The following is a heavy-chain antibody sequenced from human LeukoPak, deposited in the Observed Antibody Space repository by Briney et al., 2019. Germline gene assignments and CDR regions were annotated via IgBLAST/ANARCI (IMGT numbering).Heavy chain of an antibody. CDR1: GYTFISYY. V-gene: IGHV1-46*01. J-gene: IGHJ4*02. Sequence: ASVKVSCKPSGYTFISYYRHWVRQAPGQGLEWMGIINPSGGSTSYAQKFQGRVTMTRDTSTSTVYMELSSLRSEDTAVYYCARVGAYCGGDCYYDYWGQGTLVTVSS. CDR3: ARVGAYCGGDCYYDY. CDR2: INPSGGST. D-gene: IGHD2-21*02.